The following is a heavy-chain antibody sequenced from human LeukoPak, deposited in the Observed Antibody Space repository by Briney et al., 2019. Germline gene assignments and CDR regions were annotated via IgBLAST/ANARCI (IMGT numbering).Heavy chain of an antibody. CDR2: INPNSGGT. V-gene: IGHV1-2*02. J-gene: IGHJ6*03. Sequence: ASVKVSCKASGYTFTGYYMHWVRQAPGQGREWMGWINPNSGGTNYAQKFQGRVTMTRDTSISTAYMELSRLRSDDTAVYYCARDGVDYDFWSGYFRTYYYYYMDVWGKGTTVTVSS. CDR1: GYTFTGYY. D-gene: IGHD3-3*01. CDR3: ARDGVDYDFWSGYFRTYYYYYMDV.